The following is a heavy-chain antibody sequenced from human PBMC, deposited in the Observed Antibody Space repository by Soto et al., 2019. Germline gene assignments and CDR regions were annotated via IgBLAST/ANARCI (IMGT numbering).Heavy chain of an antibody. CDR3: AKAGGYSQGWIYYFDY. CDR2: ISGSGDST. CDR1: GFTFSSYV. Sequence: PGGSMRLSCAASGFTFSSYVMTWVRQAPGKGLQWVSAISGSGDSTYYADSVKGRFTISRHNSKNTLYLQMNSLRAEDTAIYYCAKAGGYSQGWIYYFDYWGQGTLVTVSS. J-gene: IGHJ4*02. V-gene: IGHV3-23*01. D-gene: IGHD5-18*01.